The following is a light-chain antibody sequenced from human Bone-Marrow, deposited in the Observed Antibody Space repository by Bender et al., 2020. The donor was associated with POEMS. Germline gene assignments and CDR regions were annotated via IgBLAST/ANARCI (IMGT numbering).Light chain of an antibody. Sequence: QSALTQPASVSGSPGQSITISCTGTSSDVGSYNLVSWYQQHPGKAPKLMIYEVSKRPSGVPDRFSASKSGITASLSISGLQAEDEAEYHCCSYGGTYSWVFGGGTKLTVL. CDR2: EVS. V-gene: IGLV2-23*02. CDR3: CSYGGTYSWV. J-gene: IGLJ3*02. CDR1: SSDVGSYNL.